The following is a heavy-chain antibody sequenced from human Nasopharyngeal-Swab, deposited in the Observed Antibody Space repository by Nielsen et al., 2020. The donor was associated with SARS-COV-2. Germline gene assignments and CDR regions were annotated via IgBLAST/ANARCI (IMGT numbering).Heavy chain of an antibody. Sequence: VRQAPGKGLEWVSGISWNSDSIGYADSVKGRFTISRDNAKNSLYLQMNSLRAEDTALYYCAKVVAAHYYYYGMDVWGQGTTVTVSS. CDR2: ISWNSDSI. CDR3: AKVVAAHYYYYGMDV. D-gene: IGHD2-15*01. V-gene: IGHV3-9*01. J-gene: IGHJ6*02.